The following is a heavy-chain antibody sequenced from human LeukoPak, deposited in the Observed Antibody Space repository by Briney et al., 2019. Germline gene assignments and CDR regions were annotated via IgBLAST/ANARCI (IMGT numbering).Heavy chain of an antibody. CDR1: GFTFSSYA. J-gene: IGHJ5*02. V-gene: IGHV3-30-3*01. Sequence: GGSLRLSCAASGFTFSSYAMSWVRQAPGKGLEWVAVISYDGSNKYYADSVKGRFTISRDNSKNTLYLQMNSLKAEDTAVYYCARDRIEYQLLYGWFDPWGQGTLVTVSS. CDR2: ISYDGSNK. D-gene: IGHD2-2*02. CDR3: ARDRIEYQLLYGWFDP.